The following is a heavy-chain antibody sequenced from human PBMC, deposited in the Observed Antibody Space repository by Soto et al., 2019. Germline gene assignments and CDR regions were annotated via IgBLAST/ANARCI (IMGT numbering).Heavy chain of an antibody. CDR3: AKDGRIIEDTRGGLDV. V-gene: IGHV4-30-4*01. CDR2: IFYTGST. D-gene: IGHD1-20*01. Sequence: QVQLQESGPGLVKPSQALSLTCTVSGDSVSSGDYFWSWIRQPPGKGLEWIGSIFYTGSTDYNPSLQSRGPISTDTSKNQFSLKFTSLTAADSAVYYCAKDGRIIEDTRGGLDVWGQGAMVTVSS. J-gene: IGHJ3*01. CDR1: GDSVSSGDYF.